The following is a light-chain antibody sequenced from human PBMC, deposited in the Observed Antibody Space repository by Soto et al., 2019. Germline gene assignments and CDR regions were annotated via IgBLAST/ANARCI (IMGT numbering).Light chain of an antibody. J-gene: IGKJ4*01. CDR2: GAS. CDR1: QSINSNY. V-gene: IGKV3-20*01. CDR3: QQYGSSPS. Sequence: IVLAPPVPTVSFVSGTRSPLSCRASQSINSNYLAWYQQKPGQAPRLLIYGASRRATGIPDRFSGSGSGTDFTLTISRLEQEDSAVYYCQQYGSSPSFGGGSIVE.